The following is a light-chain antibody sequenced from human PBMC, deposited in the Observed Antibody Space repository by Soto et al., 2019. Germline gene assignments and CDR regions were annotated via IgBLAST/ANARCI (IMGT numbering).Light chain of an antibody. CDR3: CSYAGSYTWV. Sequence: QSALTQPRSVSGSPGQSVTISCTGTSSNVGDYNFVSWYRQHPGKVPKVIIYDVSERPSGVPDRFSGSKSGNTASLTISGLRAEDEATDYCCSYAGSYTWVFGGGTKVTVL. J-gene: IGLJ3*02. CDR1: SSNVGDYNF. CDR2: DVS. V-gene: IGLV2-11*01.